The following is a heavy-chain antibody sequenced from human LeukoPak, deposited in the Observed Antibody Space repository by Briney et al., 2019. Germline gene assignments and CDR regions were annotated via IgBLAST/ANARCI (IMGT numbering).Heavy chain of an antibody. J-gene: IGHJ3*01. CDR2: ISASNGNT. Sequence: ASVKVSCKASGYTFTNYGITWMRQTPGQGLEWMGWISASNGNTNYAQRFQGRITMTTDTSTSTVYMELGSLTSDDTAVYYCARNYYGSRSSDAFDVWGQGASVVVSS. CDR3: ARNYYGSRSSDAFDV. CDR1: GYTFTNYG. D-gene: IGHD3-10*01. V-gene: IGHV1-18*01.